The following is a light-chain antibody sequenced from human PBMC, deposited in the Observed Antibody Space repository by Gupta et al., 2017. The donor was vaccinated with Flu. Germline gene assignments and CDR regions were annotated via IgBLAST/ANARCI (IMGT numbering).Light chain of an antibody. Sequence: QSVLTQPPSVSGAPGPRVTISCAGSSSNIGAGYDVHWYQQFPGTAPKVLICGNNNRPSGVPDRFSGPKSGTSTSLAITGLQAEDEADYYCQSYDSSLSGYVFGTGTKVTVL. CDR2: GNN. CDR3: QSYDSSLSGYV. J-gene: IGLJ1*01. V-gene: IGLV1-40*01. CDR1: SSNIGAGYD.